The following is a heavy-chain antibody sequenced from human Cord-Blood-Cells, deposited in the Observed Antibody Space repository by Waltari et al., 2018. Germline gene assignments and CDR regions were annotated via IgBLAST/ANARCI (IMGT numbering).Heavy chain of an antibody. CDR2: IKHSGST. CDR3: AGRRWGSTWRGRDAFDI. V-gene: IGHV4-34*01. J-gene: IGHJ3*02. CDR1: GGSFSGYY. Sequence: QVQLQQWGAGLLKPSETLSLTCAVYGGSFSGYYWSWIRQPPGKGLEWIVEIKHSGSTNDNPSLKSRVTISVDTSKNQFSLKLSSVTAADTAVYYCAGRRWGSTWRGRDAFDIWGQGTMVTVSS. D-gene: IGHD7-27*01.